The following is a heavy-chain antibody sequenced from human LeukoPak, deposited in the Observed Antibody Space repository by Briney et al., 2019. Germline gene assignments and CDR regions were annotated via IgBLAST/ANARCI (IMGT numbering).Heavy chain of an antibody. CDR2: INHSGST. CDR1: GGSFSGYY. CDR3: ARATPGIAVAFDY. V-gene: IGHV4-34*01. D-gene: IGHD6-19*01. J-gene: IGHJ4*02. Sequence: PSETLSLTCAVYGGSFSGYYWSWIRQPPGKGLEWIGEINHSGSTNYNPSLKSRVTISVDTSKNQFSLKLSSVTAADTAVYYCARATPGIAVAFDYWGQGTLVTVSS.